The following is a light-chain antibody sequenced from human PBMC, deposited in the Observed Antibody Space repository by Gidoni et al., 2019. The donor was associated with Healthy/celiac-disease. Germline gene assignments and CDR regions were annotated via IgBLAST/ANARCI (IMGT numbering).Light chain of an antibody. V-gene: IGKV1-12*01. CDR3: QQDNSFPRT. CDR2: AAS. J-gene: IGKJ2*01. CDR1: QGISSW. Sequence: MQMPQPPSSVSASVGGRATITCRASQGISSWLDWYQQKPGKAPKLLIYAASSLQSGVPSRFSGSGSWTDFTLTISSLQPEDFATYYCQQDNSFPRTFGQGTKLEIK.